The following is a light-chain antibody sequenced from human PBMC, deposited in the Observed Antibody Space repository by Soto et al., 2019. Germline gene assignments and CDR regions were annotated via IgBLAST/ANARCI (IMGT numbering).Light chain of an antibody. V-gene: IGKV3-11*01. CDR3: QQRSNWPPIT. J-gene: IGKJ5*01. Sequence: EIVLTQSPATLSLSPGERATLSCRASQSVSSYLAWYQQKPGQAPRLLIYDASNRATGIPARFSGSGSGTGFTLTISRLEPEDFAVYYCQQRSNWPPITFGQGTRLEIK. CDR2: DAS. CDR1: QSVSSY.